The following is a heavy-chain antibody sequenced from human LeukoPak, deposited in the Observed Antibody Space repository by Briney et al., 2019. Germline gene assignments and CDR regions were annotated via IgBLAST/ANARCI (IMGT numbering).Heavy chain of an antibody. V-gene: IGHV3-11*01. CDR1: GFTFSDYY. Sequence: GGSLRLSCAASGFTFSDYYMSWIRQAPGKGLEWVSYISSSGSTIYYADSVKGRFTISRDNAKNSLYLQMNSLRAEGTAVYYCARDTPPYDSSGYYYPMDVWGKGTTVTVSS. D-gene: IGHD3-22*01. CDR2: ISSSGSTI. CDR3: ARDTPPYDSSGYYYPMDV. J-gene: IGHJ6*04.